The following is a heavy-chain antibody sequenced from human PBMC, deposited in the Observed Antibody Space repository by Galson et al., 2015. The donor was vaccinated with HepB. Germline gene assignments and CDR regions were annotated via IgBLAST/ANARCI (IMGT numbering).Heavy chain of an antibody. Sequence: QSGAEVKKPGESLKISCKTSGFSFTNYWIGWVRQVPGKGLEWMGIIYPGDSDTRYSPSFQGQVAISVDKSITTAYLQWNSLKASDTAIYYCARSVRAPIVDWFDPWGQGTLVTVSS. CDR3: ARSVRAPIVDWFDP. D-gene: IGHD3-16*02. CDR2: IYPGDSDT. J-gene: IGHJ5*02. CDR1: GFSFTNYW. V-gene: IGHV5-51*03.